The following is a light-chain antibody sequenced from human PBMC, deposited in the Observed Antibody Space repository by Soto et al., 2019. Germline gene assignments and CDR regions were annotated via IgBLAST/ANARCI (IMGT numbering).Light chain of an antibody. V-gene: IGLV1-40*01. CDR3: GTWDSLLSAVV. J-gene: IGLJ2*01. Sequence: QSALTQPPSVSGAPGQRVTISCTGNSSNIGAGYDVHWYQQLPGTAPKILIYGNNNRPSGVPDRFSVSKSGTSASLAITGLQAEDEADYYCGTWDSLLSAVVFGGGTKVTVL. CDR2: GNN. CDR1: SSNIGAGYD.